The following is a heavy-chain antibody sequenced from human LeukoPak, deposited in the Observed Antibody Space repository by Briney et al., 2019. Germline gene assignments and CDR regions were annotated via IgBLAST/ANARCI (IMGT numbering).Heavy chain of an antibody. CDR3: ASSGTKYYYYGMDV. CDR1: GFTFSSYA. D-gene: IGHD1-1*01. V-gene: IGHV3-30*04. CDR2: ISYDGSNK. Sequence: GGSLRLSCAASGFTFSSYAMHWVRQAPGKGLEWVAVISYDGSNKYYADSVKGRFTISRDNAKNSLYLQMNSLRAEDTAVYYCASSGTKYYYYGMDVWGQGTTVTVSS. J-gene: IGHJ6*02.